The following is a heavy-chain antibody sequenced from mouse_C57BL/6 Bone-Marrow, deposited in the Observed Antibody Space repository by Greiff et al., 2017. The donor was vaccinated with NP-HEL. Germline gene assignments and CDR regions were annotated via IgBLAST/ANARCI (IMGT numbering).Heavy chain of an antibody. CDR2: ISYDGSN. CDR1: GYSITSGYY. D-gene: IGHD2-3*01. V-gene: IGHV3-6*01. J-gene: IGHJ2*01. Sequence: DVKLQESGPGLVKPSQSLSLTCSVTGYSITSGYYWNWIRQFPGNKLEWMGYISYDGSNNYNPSLKNRISITRDTSKNQFFLKLNSVTTEDTATYYCARGDDGYYLYYFDYWGQGTTLTVSS. CDR3: ARGDDGYYLYYFDY.